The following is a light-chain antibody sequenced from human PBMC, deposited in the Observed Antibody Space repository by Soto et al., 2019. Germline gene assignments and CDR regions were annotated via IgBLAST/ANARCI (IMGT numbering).Light chain of an antibody. CDR1: QSITTW. V-gene: IGKV1-5*01. CDR3: QQYYNYPET. Sequence: DIQMTQSPSTLSAPVGDRVTITCRASQSITTWLAWYQQKPGKAPKLLIYDASSLESGVPSRFSGSGSGTEFTLTISSLQPDDFATYSCQQYYNYPETFGQGTKVDI. J-gene: IGKJ1*01. CDR2: DAS.